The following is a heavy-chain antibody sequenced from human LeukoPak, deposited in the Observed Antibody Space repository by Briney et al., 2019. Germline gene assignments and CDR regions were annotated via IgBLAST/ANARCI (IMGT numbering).Heavy chain of an antibody. CDR2: ISSDGSP. CDR1: GFTFSTSV. Sequence: GGSLRLSCSASGFTFSTSVMHWVRQTPGKGLEYVSVISSDGSPYYADSVKGRFTISRDNSKNTLYLQMNSLRAEDTAVYYCASGAITMIVPGAFDIWGQGTMVTVSS. V-gene: IGHV3-64*04. CDR3: ASGAITMIVPGAFDI. J-gene: IGHJ3*02. D-gene: IGHD3-22*01.